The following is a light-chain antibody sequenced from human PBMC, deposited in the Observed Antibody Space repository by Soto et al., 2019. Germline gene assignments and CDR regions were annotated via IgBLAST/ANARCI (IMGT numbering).Light chain of an antibody. CDR2: GNS. CDR3: QSYDSSLSGYV. CDR1: SSNIGAGYD. Sequence: QSVLTQPPSVSGAPGQRVTISCTGSSSNIGAGYDVHGYQQLPGTAPKLLIYGNSNRPSGVPDRFSGSKSGTSASLAITWLQAEDEADNYCQSYDSSLSGYVFGTGTKLTVL. V-gene: IGLV1-40*01. J-gene: IGLJ1*01.